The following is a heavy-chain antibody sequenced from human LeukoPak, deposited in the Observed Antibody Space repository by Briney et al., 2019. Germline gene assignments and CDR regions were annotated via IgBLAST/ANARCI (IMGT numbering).Heavy chain of an antibody. Sequence: PSETLSLTCTVSGGSISSRSYYWGWIRQPPGKGLEWIGSIYYSGNTYYNPSLKSRVTISVDTSKNQFSLNLTSVTAADTAVYYCARHKLPIDYWGQGTLVTVSS. D-gene: IGHD6-6*01. CDR1: GGSISSRSYY. CDR2: IYYSGNT. V-gene: IGHV4-39*01. CDR3: ARHKLPIDY. J-gene: IGHJ4*02.